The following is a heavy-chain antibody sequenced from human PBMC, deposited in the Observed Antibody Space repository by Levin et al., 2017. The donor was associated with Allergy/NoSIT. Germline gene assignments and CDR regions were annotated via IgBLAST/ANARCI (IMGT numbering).Heavy chain of an antibody. J-gene: IGHJ3*02. Sequence: SETLSLTCTVSGGSISSADYYWSWIRQPPGKGLEWIGYIYYLGGTHYNPSLKSRLTISIDTSKNQFSLKLSSVTAADTALYYCARSGGSGTNDAFDIWGQGTMLSVSS. D-gene: IGHD1/OR15-1a*01. CDR1: GGSISSADYY. CDR3: ARSGGSGTNDAFDI. CDR2: IYYLGGT. V-gene: IGHV4-30-4*01.